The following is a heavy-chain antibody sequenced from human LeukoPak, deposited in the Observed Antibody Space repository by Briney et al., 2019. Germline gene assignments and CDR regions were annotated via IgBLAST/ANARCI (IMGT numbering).Heavy chain of an antibody. V-gene: IGHV3-30*18. CDR3: AKSRSPGIPPAGANMDV. Sequence: QPGGSLRLSCAASGFTVSSNYMSWVRQAPGKGLEWVTKISFDASKEYYADSVKGRFTIARENSKKTLYLQMNSLNAEDTAVYYCAKSRSPGIPPAGANMDVWGRGTTVTVSS. J-gene: IGHJ6*02. CDR2: ISFDASKE. D-gene: IGHD6-13*01. CDR1: GFTVSSNY.